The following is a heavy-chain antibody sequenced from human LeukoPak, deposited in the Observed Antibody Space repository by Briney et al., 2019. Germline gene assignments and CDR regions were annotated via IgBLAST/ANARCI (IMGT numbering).Heavy chain of an antibody. CDR3: ARDLAYSRLDY. J-gene: IGHJ4*02. D-gene: IGHD5-18*01. CDR1: GLTFSSSC. CDR2: INPDGNKK. V-gene: IGHV3-7*01. Sequence: GGSLRLSCAVSGLTFSSSCMDSVRQAPGKGLKWVASINPDGNKKYSADSVKGRFTISRDNAENSLYLRMNSLRVEDTAFYYCARDLAYSRLDYWGQGMLVTVSS.